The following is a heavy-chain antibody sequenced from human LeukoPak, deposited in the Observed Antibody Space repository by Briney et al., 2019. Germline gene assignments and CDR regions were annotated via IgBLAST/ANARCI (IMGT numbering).Heavy chain of an antibody. CDR3: AGYKRSPLDY. CDR1: GGSISSGGFY. CDR2: IYYIGST. Sequence: PSQTLSLTCTVSGGSISSGGFYWNWIRQPPGKGLEWIGYIYYIGSTNYNPSLKSRVTISVDTAKNQFSLKLSSVTAADTAVYYCAGYKRSPLDYWGQGTLVTVSS. J-gene: IGHJ4*02. D-gene: IGHD5-24*01. V-gene: IGHV4-61*08.